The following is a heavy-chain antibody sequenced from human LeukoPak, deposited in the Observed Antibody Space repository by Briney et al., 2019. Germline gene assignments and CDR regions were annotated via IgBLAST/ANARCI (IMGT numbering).Heavy chain of an antibody. D-gene: IGHD2-15*01. V-gene: IGHV4-34*01. CDR1: GGSFSGYY. CDR3: ARGCSGGSCYYPADDWFDP. Sequence: SETLSLTCAVYGGSFSGYYWSWIRQPPGKGLEWIGEINHSGSTNYNPSLKSRVTISVDTSKNQFSLKLSSVTAADTAVYYCARGCSGGSCYYPADDWFDPWGQGTLVTVSS. J-gene: IGHJ5*02. CDR2: INHSGST.